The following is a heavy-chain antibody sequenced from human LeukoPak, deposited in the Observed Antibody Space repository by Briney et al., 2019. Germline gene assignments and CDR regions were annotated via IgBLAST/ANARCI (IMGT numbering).Heavy chain of an antibody. CDR2: IIPNSGGT. V-gene: IGHV1-2*02. CDR1: GYTFTAYS. CDR3: ARGLGVTTWNWFDP. D-gene: IGHD4-11*01. J-gene: IGHJ5*02. Sequence: ASVKVSCKASGYTFTAYSMYWVRQAPGQGLEWMGWIIPNSGGTIYAQKFQGRVTMTRDTSISTAYMELSRLRSDDTAVYYCARGLGVTTWNWFDPWGQGTLVTVSS.